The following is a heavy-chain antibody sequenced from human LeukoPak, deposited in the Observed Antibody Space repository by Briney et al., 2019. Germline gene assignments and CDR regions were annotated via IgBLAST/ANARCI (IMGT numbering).Heavy chain of an antibody. Sequence: GGPLRLSCAASGFTFNSYWMTWVRQAPGRGLEWLANIKQDGSEQYYVAYVKGRFTISRDNAKNSLYLQMNSLRAGDTAVYYCARVGKSGSYPFDYWGQGSLVTVSS. CDR1: GFTFNSYW. CDR2: IKQDGSEQ. V-gene: IGHV3-7*05. D-gene: IGHD1-26*01. J-gene: IGHJ4*02. CDR3: ARVGKSGSYPFDY.